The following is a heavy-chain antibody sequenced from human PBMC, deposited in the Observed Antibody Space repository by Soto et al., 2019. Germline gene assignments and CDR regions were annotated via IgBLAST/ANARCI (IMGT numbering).Heavy chain of an antibody. V-gene: IGHV4-4*02. J-gene: IGHJ4*02. CDR1: GGSISSSNW. D-gene: IGHD6-19*01. Sequence: SETLSLTCAVSGGSISSSNWWSWVRQPPGKGLEWIGEIYHSGSTNYNPSLKSRVTISVDKSKNQFSLKLSSVTAADTAVYYCARPGSSGALSFDYWGQGTLVTVSS. CDR3: ARPGSSGALSFDY. CDR2: IYHSGST.